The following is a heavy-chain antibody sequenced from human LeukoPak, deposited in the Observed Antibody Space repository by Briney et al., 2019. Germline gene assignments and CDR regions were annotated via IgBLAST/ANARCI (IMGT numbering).Heavy chain of an antibody. V-gene: IGHV3-21*01. Sequence: PGGSLRLSCVPSGFSFSSYSMHWVRQAPGKGLEWVSSISTTSSYIHYADSVKGRFTISRDNAENSLYLQMNSLGAGDTAVYYCAREGLPSGATKIFDYWGQGTLVTVSS. CDR1: GFSFSSYS. CDR2: ISTTSSYI. J-gene: IGHJ4*02. CDR3: AREGLPSGATKIFDY. D-gene: IGHD2-15*01.